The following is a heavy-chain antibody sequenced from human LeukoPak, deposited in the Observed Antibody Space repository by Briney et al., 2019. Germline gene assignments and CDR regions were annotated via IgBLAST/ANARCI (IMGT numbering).Heavy chain of an antibody. Sequence: ASGNPSCKASGYTFAPYDMHGGRRAAGQGLEGRGWINANSVSTDDAHKLQRRVTVTRDTSISTAYMELSRLRSDDTAVYYCATDRNHYDLLTGYYMAFDIWGQGTMVTVSS. CDR3: ATDRNHYDLLTGYYMAFDI. D-gene: IGHD3-9*01. J-gene: IGHJ3*02. CDR2: INANSVST. CDR1: GYTFAPYD. V-gene: IGHV1-2*07.